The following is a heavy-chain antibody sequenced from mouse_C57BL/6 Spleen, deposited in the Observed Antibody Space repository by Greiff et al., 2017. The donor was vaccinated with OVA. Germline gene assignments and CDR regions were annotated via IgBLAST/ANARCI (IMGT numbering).Heavy chain of an antibody. D-gene: IGHD1-1*01. J-gene: IGHJ4*01. V-gene: IGHV1-80*01. CDR1: GYAFSSYW. CDR2: IYPGDGDT. Sequence: VQLQESGAELVKPGASVKISCKASGYAFSSYWMNWVKQRPGKGLEWIGQIYPGDGDTNYNGKFKGKATLTADKSSSTAYMQLSSLTSEDSAVYFCARIITTVVGGAMDYWGQGTSVTVSS. CDR3: ARIITTVVGGAMDY.